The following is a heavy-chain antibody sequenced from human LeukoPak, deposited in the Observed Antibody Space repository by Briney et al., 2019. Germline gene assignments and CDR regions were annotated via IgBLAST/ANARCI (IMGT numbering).Heavy chain of an antibody. V-gene: IGHV4-34*01. CDR2: INHSGST. CDR3: ARALNQHYYDSSGYYGGYFDY. D-gene: IGHD3-22*01. Sequence: SETLSLTCAVYGGSFSGYYWSWIRQPPGKGLEWIGEINHSGSTYHNPSLKSRVTISVDTSKNQFSLKLSSVTAADTAVYYCARALNQHYYDSSGYYGGYFDYWGQGTLVTVSS. J-gene: IGHJ4*02. CDR1: GGSFSGYY.